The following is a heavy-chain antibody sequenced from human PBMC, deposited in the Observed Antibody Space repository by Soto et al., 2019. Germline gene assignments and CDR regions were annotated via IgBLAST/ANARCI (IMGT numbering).Heavy chain of an antibody. D-gene: IGHD4-17*01. CDR1: GFTFSSYS. J-gene: IGHJ5*02. V-gene: IGHV3-21*04. CDR2: ISSSSSYI. CDR3: ARVGDPNWFDP. Sequence: GGSLRLSCAASGFTFSSYSMNWVRQAPGKGLEWVSSISSSSSYIYYADSVKGRFTISRDNAKNSLYLQMNSLRAEDTAVYYCARVGDPNWFDPWGQGTLVTVSS.